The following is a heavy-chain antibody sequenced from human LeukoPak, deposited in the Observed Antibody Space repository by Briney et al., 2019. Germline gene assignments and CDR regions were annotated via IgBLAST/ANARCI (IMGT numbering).Heavy chain of an antibody. CDR3: ASGVYYYGSGSYHPGFDY. J-gene: IGHJ4*02. CDR2: IYYSGST. Sequence: PSETVSLTCTVSGGSISSSSYYWGWIRQPPGKGLEWIGSIYYSGSTYYNPSLKSRVTISVDTSKNQFSLKLSSVTAADTAVYYCASGVYYYGSGSYHPGFDYWGQGTLVTVSS. V-gene: IGHV4-39*01. D-gene: IGHD3-10*01. CDR1: GGSISSSSYY.